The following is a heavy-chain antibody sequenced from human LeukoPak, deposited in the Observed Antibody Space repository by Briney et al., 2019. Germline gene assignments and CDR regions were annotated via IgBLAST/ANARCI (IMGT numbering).Heavy chain of an antibody. CDR3: ARDPTGERYFDY. CDR1: GGSISSGGYY. V-gene: IGHV4-31*03. Sequence: TSETLSLTCTVSGGSISSGGYYWSWIRQRPGKGLEWIGYIYYSGSTYYNPSLKSRVTISVDTSRNQFSLKLTSMTAADTAVYYCARDPTGERYFDYWGQGTLVTVSS. D-gene: IGHD7-27*01. J-gene: IGHJ4*02. CDR2: IYYSGST.